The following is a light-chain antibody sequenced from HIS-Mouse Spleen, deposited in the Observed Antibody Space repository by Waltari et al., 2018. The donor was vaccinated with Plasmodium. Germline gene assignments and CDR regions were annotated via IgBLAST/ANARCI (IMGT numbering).Light chain of an antibody. Sequence: SYELPQPPSVSVSPGQTATHTCPGDAFPKKYAYWYQQKSGQAPVLVIYEDSKRPSGIPERFSGSSSGTMATLTISGAQVEDEADYYCYSTDSSGNHRVFGGGTKLTVL. V-gene: IGLV3-10*01. CDR2: EDS. CDR3: YSTDSSGNHRV. J-gene: IGLJ3*02. CDR1: AFPKKY.